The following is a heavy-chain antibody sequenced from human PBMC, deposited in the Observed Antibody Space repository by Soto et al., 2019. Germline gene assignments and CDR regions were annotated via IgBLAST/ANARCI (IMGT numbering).Heavy chain of an antibody. CDR2: ISGYNGDT. Sequence: GSVKVSCKASGYTFSSFGIIWVRQAPGQGLEWMGWISGYNGDTNYAQKFQGRVTMTIDTSTTTAYMELRGLTSDDTAIYYCAKNGQPPYYYYGLDVWG. CDR3: AKNGQPPYYYYGLDV. V-gene: IGHV1-18*01. CDR1: GYTFSSFG. D-gene: IGHD2-8*01. J-gene: IGHJ6*02.